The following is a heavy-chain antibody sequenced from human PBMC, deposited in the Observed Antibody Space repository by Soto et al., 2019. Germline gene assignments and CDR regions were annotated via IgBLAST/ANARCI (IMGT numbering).Heavy chain of an antibody. CDR2: VNHSGST. CDR3: ARGYESSDY. CDR1: GGSFSGYY. Sequence: QVQLQQWGARLLKPSETLSVTCAVHGGSFSGYYWSWIRQPPGKGLEWIGEVNHSGSTSYNPSLKSRVTISVDASKNQFSLKMSSVTAADTAVYYCARGYESSDYWGQGTLVTVSS. V-gene: IGHV4-34*01. J-gene: IGHJ4*02. D-gene: IGHD3-22*01.